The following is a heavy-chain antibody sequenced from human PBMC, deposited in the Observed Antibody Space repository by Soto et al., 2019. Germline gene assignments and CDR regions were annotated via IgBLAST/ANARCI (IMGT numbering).Heavy chain of an antibody. Sequence: GGSLRLSCAASGFTFSSYGMHWVRQAPGKGLEWVAVISYDGSNKYYADSVKGRFTISRDNSKNTLYLQMNSLRAEDTAVYYCAKDVGYSSGWYGYAFDIWGQGTMVTVSS. CDR3: AKDVGYSSGWYGYAFDI. D-gene: IGHD6-19*01. CDR1: GFTFSSYG. J-gene: IGHJ3*02. CDR2: ISYDGSNK. V-gene: IGHV3-30*18.